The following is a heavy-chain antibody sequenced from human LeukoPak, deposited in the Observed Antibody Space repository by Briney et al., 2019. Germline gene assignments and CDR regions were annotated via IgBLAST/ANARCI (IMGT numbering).Heavy chain of an antibody. V-gene: IGHV4-39*01. Sequence: PSETLSLTCTVFGGSISSSSYYWGWIRQPPGKGLEWIGSIYYSGSTYYNPSLKSRVTISVDTSKNQFSLKLSSVTAADTAVYYCARLLRIPGGWSHSGMDVWGQGTTVTVSS. J-gene: IGHJ6*02. CDR1: GGSISSSSYY. D-gene: IGHD6-19*01. CDR2: IYYSGST. CDR3: ARLLRIPGGWSHSGMDV.